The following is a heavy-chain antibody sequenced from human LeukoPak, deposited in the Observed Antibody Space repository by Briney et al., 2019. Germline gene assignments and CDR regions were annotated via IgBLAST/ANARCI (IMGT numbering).Heavy chain of an antibody. J-gene: IGHJ4*02. CDR3: VRVHTHTLAD. Sequence: SETLSLTCTVSGGSISSSNYYWGWVRQPPGKGLEWIGSFYYSGNTYYNPSLKSRVTISVDTSKNQFSLQLKSVTPEDTAVYYCVRVHTHTLADWGQGTLVTVSS. V-gene: IGHV4-39*07. CDR1: GGSISSSNYY. CDR2: FYYSGNT. D-gene: IGHD1-1*01.